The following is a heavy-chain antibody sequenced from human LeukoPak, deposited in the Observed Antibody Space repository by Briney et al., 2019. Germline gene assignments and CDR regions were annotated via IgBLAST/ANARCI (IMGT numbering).Heavy chain of an antibody. CDR3: ARDYGDLDH. CDR2: MNPSSGNT. CDR1: GYAFVSLD. J-gene: IGHJ4*02. V-gene: IGHV1-8*01. Sequence: ASVKVSCKASGYAFVSLDINGVRQASGQGLEWMGWMNPSSGNTGSAQKFQGRLSMTRDTSIDTAYMELSSLSSEDTAVYYCARDYGDLDHWGQGTLVTVSS. D-gene: IGHD4-17*01.